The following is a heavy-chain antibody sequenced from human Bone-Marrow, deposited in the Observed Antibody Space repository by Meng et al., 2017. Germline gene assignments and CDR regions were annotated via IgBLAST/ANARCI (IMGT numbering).Heavy chain of an antibody. D-gene: IGHD4-17*01. CDR1: GYTFTGYY. CDR3: ASPLLYGDYVYGMDV. V-gene: IGHV1-2*06. Sequence: ASVKVSCKASGYTFTGYYMPWVRQAPGQGLEWMGRINPNSGGTNYAQKFQGMVTMTRDTSISTAYMELSRLRSDDTAVYYCASPLLYGDYVYGMDVWGQGTTVTVSS. J-gene: IGHJ6*02. CDR2: INPNSGGT.